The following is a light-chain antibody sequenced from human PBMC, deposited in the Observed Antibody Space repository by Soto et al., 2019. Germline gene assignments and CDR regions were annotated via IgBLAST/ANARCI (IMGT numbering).Light chain of an antibody. CDR1: SSDVGNDNF. J-gene: IGLJ1*01. V-gene: IGLV2-14*01. CDR2: EVS. Sequence: QSALTQPASVSGSPGQSITISCTGTSSDVGNDNFVSWYQHHPGKAPKLIIYEVSYRPSGVSHRFSGSTSGNTASLTISGLQSHDEADYYCSSYADTNIFVLGHGTKLTV. CDR3: SSYADTNIFV.